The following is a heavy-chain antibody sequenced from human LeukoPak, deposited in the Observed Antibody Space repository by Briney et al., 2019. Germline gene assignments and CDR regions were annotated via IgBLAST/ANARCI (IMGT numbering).Heavy chain of an antibody. CDR2: IYHSVTT. CDR1: GYSISSGYY. Sequence: SETLSLTRKVSGYSISSGYYWVWIRQPPGKGLEWIGSIYHSVTTYYNPSFKSRGTISVDTSKNQFSLKLSSVTAADTAVYYCARDQPYMDVWGKGTTVTVSS. J-gene: IGHJ6*03. V-gene: IGHV4-38-2*02. CDR3: ARDQPYMDV.